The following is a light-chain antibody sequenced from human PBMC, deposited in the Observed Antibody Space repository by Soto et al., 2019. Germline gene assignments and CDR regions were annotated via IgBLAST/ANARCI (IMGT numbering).Light chain of an antibody. Sequence: DIQMTQYPSTLSASVGDRVTITCRASQSVSSWLAWYQQKPGKAPNLLIYKASSLESGVPSRFSGSGSETEFTLTISGLQPGDSATYYCQQYNSYSPTFGQGTNVDI. CDR3: QQYNSYSPT. CDR2: KAS. CDR1: QSVSSW. J-gene: IGKJ1*01. V-gene: IGKV1-5*03.